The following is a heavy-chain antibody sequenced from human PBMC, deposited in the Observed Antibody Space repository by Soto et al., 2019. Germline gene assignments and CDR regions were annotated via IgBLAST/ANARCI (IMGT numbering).Heavy chain of an antibody. Sequence: SEILSLICAVYGGSFSGYYWSWIRQPPGKGLEWIGEINHSGSTNYNPSLKSRVTISVDTSKNQFSLKLSSVTAADTAVYYCARTSITIFGVVFDYWGQGTLVTVSS. D-gene: IGHD3-3*01. CDR2: INHSGST. CDR3: ARTSITIFGVVFDY. V-gene: IGHV4-34*01. J-gene: IGHJ4*02. CDR1: GGSFSGYY.